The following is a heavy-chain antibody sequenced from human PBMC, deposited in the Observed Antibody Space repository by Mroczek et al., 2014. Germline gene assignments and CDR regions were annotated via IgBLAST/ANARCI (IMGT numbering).Heavy chain of an antibody. D-gene: IGHD5-18*01. J-gene: IGHJ2*01. CDR3: ASNTWIQLWNATRLNQTAEWYFDL. V-gene: IGHV1-2*02. CDR1: GYTFTGYY. Sequence: QVQLVQSGAEVKKPGASVKVSCKASGYTFTGYYMHWVRQAPGQGLEWMGWINPNSGGTNYAQKFQGRVTMTRDTSISTAYMELSRLRSDDTAVYYCASNTWIQLWNATRLNQTAEWYFDLWGPGTLVTVSX. CDR2: INPNSGGT.